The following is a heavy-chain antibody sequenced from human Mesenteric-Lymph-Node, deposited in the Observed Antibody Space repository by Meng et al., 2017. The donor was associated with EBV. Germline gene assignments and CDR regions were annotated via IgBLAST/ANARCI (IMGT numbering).Heavy chain of an antibody. CDR3: SNLPYNY. V-gene: IGHV3-23*04. D-gene: IGHD5-24*01. CDR1: GFTFNIYA. Sequence: EVQLVESWGGFVQPGGSLRLSCAASGFTFNIYAMNWVRQAPGRGLEWVSGISGSGGTTYYADSVKGRFSIFRDNSGNTVSLQMNSLRVEDTAVYYCSNLPYNYWGQGTLVTGSS. CDR2: ISGSGGTT. J-gene: IGHJ4*02.